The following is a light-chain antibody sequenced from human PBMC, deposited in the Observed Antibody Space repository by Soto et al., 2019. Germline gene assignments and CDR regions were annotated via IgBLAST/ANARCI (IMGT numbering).Light chain of an antibody. J-gene: IGLJ2*01. CDR3: LSFDSSLSVV. Sequence: QAVVTQPPSVSGAPGQRVTVSCTGSSSNIGAGYDVHWYQQLPGRAPKLLIYGNTNRPSGVPDRCSGSKSGTSASLAITGLQAEDEADYYCLSFDSSLSVVFGGGTTLTVL. CDR2: GNT. V-gene: IGLV1-40*01. CDR1: SSNIGAGYD.